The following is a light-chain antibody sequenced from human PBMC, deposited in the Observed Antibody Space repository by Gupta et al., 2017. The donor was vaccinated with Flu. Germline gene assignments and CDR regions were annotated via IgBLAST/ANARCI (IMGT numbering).Light chain of an antibody. V-gene: IGLV3-1*01. J-gene: IGLJ3*02. Sequence: SGDKLGDKYACWYQQKPGQSPGLVIYQDSKRPSGIPERFSGSNSGNTATLTISGTQAMDEADYYCQAWDSSTAWVFGGGTKLTVL. CDR1: KLGDKY. CDR3: QAWDSSTAWV. CDR2: QDS.